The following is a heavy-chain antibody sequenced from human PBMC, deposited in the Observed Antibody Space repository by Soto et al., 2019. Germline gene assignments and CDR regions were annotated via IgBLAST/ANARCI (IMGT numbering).Heavy chain of an antibody. Sequence: VASVKVSCKASGYTFTSYAMHWVRQAPGQRLEWMGWINAGNGNTKYSQKFQGRVTITRDTSASTAYMELGSLRSEDTAVYYCAREVRVVVAATTNAFDYWGQGTLVTVSS. CDR1: GYTFTSYA. V-gene: IGHV1-3*01. CDR3: AREVRVVVAATTNAFDY. D-gene: IGHD2-15*01. J-gene: IGHJ4*02. CDR2: INAGNGNT.